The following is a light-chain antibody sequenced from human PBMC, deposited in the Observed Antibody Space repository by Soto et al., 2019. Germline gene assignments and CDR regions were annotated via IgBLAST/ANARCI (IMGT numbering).Light chain of an antibody. CDR1: QGISSY. CDR2: AAS. Sequence: DIQLTQSPSFLSASVGDRVTITCRASQGISSYLAWYQQKPGKAPKVLIYAASTLQSGVPSRFSGSGSGTEFTLTISSLQPEDFATYYCQQLNSYPRGTTFGGGTKVEIK. CDR3: QQLNSYPRGTT. V-gene: IGKV1-9*01. J-gene: IGKJ4*01.